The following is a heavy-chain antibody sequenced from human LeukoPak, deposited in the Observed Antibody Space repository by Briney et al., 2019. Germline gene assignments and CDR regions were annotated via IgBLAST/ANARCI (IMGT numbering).Heavy chain of an antibody. J-gene: IGHJ4*02. D-gene: IGHD6-13*01. CDR1: GFVFSGYA. Sequence: PGGSLRLSCAASGFVFSGYAMTWVRQAPGKGLEWFSAISGVGTDPYYADSVRGRFTISRDNSKNTLYLQMNSLRAEDTAVYYCAKAAGNFDYWGQGTLVTVSS. CDR2: ISGVGTDP. CDR3: AKAAGNFDY. V-gene: IGHV3-23*01.